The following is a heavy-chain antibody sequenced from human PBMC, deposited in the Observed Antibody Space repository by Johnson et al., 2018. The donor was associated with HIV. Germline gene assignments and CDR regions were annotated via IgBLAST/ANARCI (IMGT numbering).Heavy chain of an antibody. CDR3: ARAGGIFGVEDAFDI. D-gene: IGHD3-3*01. CDR1: GFTFSSYG. J-gene: IGHJ3*02. Sequence: QVQLVESGGGVAQPGRSLRLSCAASGFTFSSYGMHWVRQAPGKGLEWVAFIRYDGSNKYYADSVKGRFTISRDNSKNTLYLQMNSLRAEDTAVYYCARAGGIFGVEDAFDIWGQGTMVTVSS. CDR2: IRYDGSNK. V-gene: IGHV3-30*02.